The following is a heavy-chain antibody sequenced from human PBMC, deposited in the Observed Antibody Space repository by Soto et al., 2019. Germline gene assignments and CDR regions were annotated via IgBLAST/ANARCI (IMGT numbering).Heavy chain of an antibody. Sequence: EVQLVESGGGLVKPGGSLRLSCAASGFTFSSYSMNWVRQAPGTGLEWVSSISSSSSYIYYADSVKGRFTISRDNAKNSLYLQMNSRSAEDTAVYYCARGSCSSTSCYPTGYYGMDVWGQVTTVTVSS. J-gene: IGHJ6*02. CDR1: GFTFSSYS. V-gene: IGHV3-21*01. CDR3: ARGSCSSTSCYPTGYYGMDV. CDR2: ISSSSSYI. D-gene: IGHD2-2*01.